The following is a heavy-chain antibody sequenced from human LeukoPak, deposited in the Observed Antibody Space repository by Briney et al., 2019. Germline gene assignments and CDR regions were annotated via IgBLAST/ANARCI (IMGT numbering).Heavy chain of an antibody. J-gene: IGHJ4*02. Sequence: ASVKVSCKASGGTFSSYAISWVRQAPGQGLEWMGGIIPILGTANYAQKFQGRVTITTDESTSTAYMELSSLRSEDTAVYYCARGQDIVVVPAAIEGSYFDYWGQGTLVTVSS. CDR1: GGTFSSYA. V-gene: IGHV1-69*05. CDR3: ARGQDIVVVPAAIEGSYFDY. CDR2: IIPILGTA. D-gene: IGHD2-2*01.